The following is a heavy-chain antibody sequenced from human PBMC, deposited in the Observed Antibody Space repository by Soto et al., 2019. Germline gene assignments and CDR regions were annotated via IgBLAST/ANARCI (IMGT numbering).Heavy chain of an antibody. CDR1: GFTISECS. Sequence: PGGSLRLSCEASGFTISECSMNWVRQTPGKGLEWLAYITIRTGYVHYADSVRGRFTISADIAENSVILQMNSLRDEDSAVYFCVRDRDLYRDMFHADLWGQGTLVTVSS. D-gene: IGHD3-10*02. J-gene: IGHJ4*01. CDR2: ITIRTGYV. CDR3: VRDRDLYRDMFHADL. V-gene: IGHV3-48*02.